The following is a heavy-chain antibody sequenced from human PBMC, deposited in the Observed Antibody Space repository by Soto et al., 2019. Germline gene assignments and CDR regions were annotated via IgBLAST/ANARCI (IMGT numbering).Heavy chain of an antibody. J-gene: IGHJ4*02. CDR1: GFTFSSYG. Sequence: GGSLRLSCAASGFTFSSYGMHWVRQAPGKGLEWVAVIWYDGSNKYYADSVKGRFTISRDNSKNTLYLQMNSLGAEDTAVYYCARGPLYCSSTSCYPYYFDYWGQGTLVTVSS. D-gene: IGHD2-2*01. CDR3: ARGPLYCSSTSCYPYYFDY. CDR2: IWYDGSNK. V-gene: IGHV3-33*01.